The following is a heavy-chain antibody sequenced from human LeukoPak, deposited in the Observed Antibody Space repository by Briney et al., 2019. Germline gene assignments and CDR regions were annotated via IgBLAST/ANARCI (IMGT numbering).Heavy chain of an antibody. CDR2: IYTSGST. Sequence: SETLSLTCTVSGGSISSYYWSWIRQPAGKGLEWIGRIYTSGSTNYNPSLKSRVAMSVDTSKNQFSLNLSSVTAADTAVYYCARANKSPYYDSSGYYDYWGQGTLVTVSS. D-gene: IGHD3-22*01. CDR3: ARANKSPYYDSSGYYDY. CDR1: GGSISSYY. J-gene: IGHJ4*02. V-gene: IGHV4-4*07.